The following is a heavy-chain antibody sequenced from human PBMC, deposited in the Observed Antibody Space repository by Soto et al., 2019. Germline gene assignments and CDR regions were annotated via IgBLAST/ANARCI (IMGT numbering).Heavy chain of an antibody. V-gene: IGHV5-51*01. J-gene: IGHJ4*02. CDR2: IYPGDSDT. CDR1: GYSFTSYW. Sequence: GESLKISCKGSGYSFTSYWIGWVRQMPGKGLEWMGIIYPGDSDTRYSPSFQGQVTISADKSISTAYLQWSSLKASDTAMYYCARQNSVYYGSGSYYNDYWGQGTLVTVSS. CDR3: ARQNSVYYGSGSYYNDY. D-gene: IGHD3-10*01.